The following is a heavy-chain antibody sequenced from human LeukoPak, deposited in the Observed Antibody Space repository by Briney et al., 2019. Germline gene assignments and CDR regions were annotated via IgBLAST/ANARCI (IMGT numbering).Heavy chain of an antibody. D-gene: IGHD2/OR15-2a*01. J-gene: IGHJ6*02. CDR2: INYKGAT. CDR3: ARRDPVEYYQRGMDV. CDR1: GGSISGYF. Sequence: SETLSLTCTVSGGSISGYFWSCIRQPPGKGLEWIGYINYKGATLYSPSLKGRVTMSVDTSKNQFSLKLSSVTAADTAVYYCARRDPVEYYQRGMDVWGQGTTVTVSS. V-gene: IGHV4-59*08.